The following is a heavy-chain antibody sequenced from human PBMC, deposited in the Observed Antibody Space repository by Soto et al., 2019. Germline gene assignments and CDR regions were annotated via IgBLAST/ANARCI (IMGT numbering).Heavy chain of an antibody. CDR2: INPYSGGA. CDR3: ARLMHYSHSGGSSHSGFDM. V-gene: IGHV1-2*02. J-gene: IGHJ3*02. D-gene: IGHD2-21*01. Sequence: ASVKVSCKAPGYTFTDYFIHCVRQAPGQGLEWIGWINPYSGGADLSQKFQGRVTMTRDTSISTAYMEVSSLRSDDTAVFYCARLMHYSHSGGSSHSGFDMWGQGTLVTVSS. CDR1: GYTFTDYF.